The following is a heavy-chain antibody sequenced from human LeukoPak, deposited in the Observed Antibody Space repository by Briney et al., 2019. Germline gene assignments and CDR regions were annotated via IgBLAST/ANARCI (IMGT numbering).Heavy chain of an antibody. J-gene: IGHJ4*02. V-gene: IGHV4-39*07. CDR3: ARLTSRVRSPYYFDY. CDR1: GGSISSSSYY. D-gene: IGHD3-9*01. CDR2: IYYSGST. Sequence: SETLSLTCTVSGGSISSSSYYWGWIRQPPGKGLEWIGGIYYSGSTYYNSSLKSRVTISVDTSKNQFSLKLSSVTAADTAVYYCARLTSRVRSPYYFDYWGQGTLVTVSS.